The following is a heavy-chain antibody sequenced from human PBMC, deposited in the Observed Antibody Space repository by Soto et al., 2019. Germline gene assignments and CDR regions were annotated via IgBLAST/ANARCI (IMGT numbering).Heavy chain of an antibody. CDR1: GFTFSIYW. J-gene: IGHJ4*02. Sequence: GSLRLSCAASGFTFSIYWMHWVRQAPGKGLVCVSRINLDGSGTSYADSVKGRFTISRDNAKNTLYLQMNSLRAEDSAVYFCVRGTSGWAGTDYWGQGTLVTSPQ. D-gene: IGHD6-19*01. CDR2: INLDGSGT. CDR3: VRGTSGWAGTDY. V-gene: IGHV3-74*01.